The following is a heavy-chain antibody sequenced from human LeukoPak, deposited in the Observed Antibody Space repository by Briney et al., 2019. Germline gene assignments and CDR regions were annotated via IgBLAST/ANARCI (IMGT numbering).Heavy chain of an antibody. Sequence: GGSLRLSCAASGLTVSINYMNWVRQAPGKGLEWVSIIHSGGSTYYADSVKGRFTISRDNSKNTLYLQMNSLRAEDTAVYYCAREVGVGTTSAFDIWGLGTMVTVSS. CDR1: GLTVSINY. CDR2: IHSGGST. J-gene: IGHJ3*02. D-gene: IGHD1-26*01. V-gene: IGHV3-66*01. CDR3: AREVGVGTTSAFDI.